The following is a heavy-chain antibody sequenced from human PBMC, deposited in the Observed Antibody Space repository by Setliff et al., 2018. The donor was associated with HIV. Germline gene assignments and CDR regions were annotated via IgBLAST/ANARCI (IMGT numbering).Heavy chain of an antibody. J-gene: IGHJ6*02. CDR2: INHSGST. D-gene: IGHD2-21*02. V-gene: IGHV4-34*01. Sequence: LSETLSLTCAVYGGSFSGYYWSGIRQPPGKGLEWIGEINHSGSTNYNPSLHSRVTISVDTSKNQFSRKLSSVTAADSAVYYCARGSSIVVVTANPGGMDVWGQGTTVTVSS. CDR1: GGSFSGYY. CDR3: ARGSSIVVVTANPGGMDV.